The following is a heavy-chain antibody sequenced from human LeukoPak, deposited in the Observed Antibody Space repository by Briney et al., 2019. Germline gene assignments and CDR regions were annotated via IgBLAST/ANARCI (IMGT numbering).Heavy chain of an antibody. J-gene: IGHJ4*02. CDR1: GFTFTTYG. Sequence: PGGSLRLSCAASGFTFTTYGMHWVRQAPGKGLEWVAVVSYDGTIIYYADSVKGRFTISRDNSKNTLYLQMNSLIREDTAVYYCAKAQLPRHALGNFSFLYGGRGTLVRVPS. D-gene: IGHD7-27*01. CDR3: AKAQLPRHALGNFSFLY. V-gene: IGHV3-30*18. CDR2: VSYDGTII.